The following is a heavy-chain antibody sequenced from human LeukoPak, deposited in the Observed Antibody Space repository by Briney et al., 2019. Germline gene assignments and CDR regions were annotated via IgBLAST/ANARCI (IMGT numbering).Heavy chain of an antibody. D-gene: IGHD3-9*01. CDR2: ISAYNGNT. V-gene: IGHV1-18*04. J-gene: IGHJ6*04. CDR3: ARGHPRQYDILTGLEDYYYGMDV. Sequence: ASVKVSCTASGYTITSYGISWVRQAPGQGLERMGWISAYNGNTNYAQKLQGRVTMTTDTSTSTAYMELRSLRSDDTAVYYCARGHPRQYDILTGLEDYYYGMDVWGKGTKVTVSS. CDR1: GYTITSYG.